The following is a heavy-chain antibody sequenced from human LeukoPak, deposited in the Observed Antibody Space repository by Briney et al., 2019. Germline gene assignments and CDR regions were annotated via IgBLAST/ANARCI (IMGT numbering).Heavy chain of an antibody. D-gene: IGHD5-18*01. J-gene: IGHJ6*02. V-gene: IGHV3-11*01. CDR3: ARDQGTAMVPASGMDV. CDR1: GFTFSDYY. Sequence: GVSLRLSCAASGFTFSDYYMSWIRQAPGKGLEWVSYISSSGSTIYYADSVKGRFTISRDNAKNSLYLQMNSLRAEDTAVYYCARDQGTAMVPASGMDVWGQGTTVSVCS. CDR2: ISSSGSTI.